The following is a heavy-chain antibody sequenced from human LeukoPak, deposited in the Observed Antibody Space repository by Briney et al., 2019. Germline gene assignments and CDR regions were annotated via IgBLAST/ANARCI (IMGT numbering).Heavy chain of an antibody. CDR2: IYYSGTT. V-gene: IGHV4-61*01. CDR1: GGSISSCSCY. CDR3: ARSKYFFDY. Sequence: ETLSLTCTVSGGSISSCSCYWGWIRQPPGKGLEWIGYIYYSGTTNYNPSLKSRVTMSVDTSNKLFSLKLSSVTAADTAVYYCARSKYFFDYWGQGALVTVSS. J-gene: IGHJ4*02. D-gene: IGHD2/OR15-2a*01.